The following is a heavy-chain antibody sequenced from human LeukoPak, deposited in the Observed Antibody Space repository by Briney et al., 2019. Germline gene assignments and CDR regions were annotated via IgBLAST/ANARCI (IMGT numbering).Heavy chain of an antibody. D-gene: IGHD1/OR15-1a*01. Sequence: PGGSLRLSCATSGFTFSSYAMHWVRQARGKGLEWVALISYDGINQYYADSVKGRFIISRDNSKNTLYLQLNSLRLKDTAVYYCTLTTFGVVYYFDYWGQGTLVTVSS. J-gene: IGHJ4*02. CDR2: ISYDGINQ. CDR3: TLTTFGVVYYFDY. V-gene: IGHV3-30*04. CDR1: GFTFSSYA.